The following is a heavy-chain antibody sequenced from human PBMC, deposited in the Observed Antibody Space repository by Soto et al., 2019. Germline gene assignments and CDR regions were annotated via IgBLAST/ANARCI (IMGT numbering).Heavy chain of an antibody. CDR3: ASSYIAAAPYGMDV. Sequence: QVQLVQSGAEVKKPGASVKVSCKASGYTFTSYAMHWVRQAPGQRLEWMGWINAGNGNTKYSQKFQGRVTITRDTSESTAYMELSSLRSEDTAVYYCASSYIAAAPYGMDVWGQGTTVTVSS. V-gene: IGHV1-3*01. D-gene: IGHD6-13*01. CDR1: GYTFTSYA. J-gene: IGHJ6*02. CDR2: INAGNGNT.